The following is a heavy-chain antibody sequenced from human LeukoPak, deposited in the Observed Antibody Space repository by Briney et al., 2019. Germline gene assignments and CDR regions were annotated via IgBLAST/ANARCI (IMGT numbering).Heavy chain of an antibody. CDR3: AVATVTASYYYYYGMDV. Sequence: GASVKVSCKASGYTFTGYYMHWVRQAPGQGLEWMGRINPNSGGTNYAQKFQGWVTMTGDTSISTAYMELSRLRSDDTAVYYCAVATVTASYYYYYGMDVWGQGTTVTVSS. CDR2: INPNSGGT. D-gene: IGHD4-11*01. J-gene: IGHJ6*02. CDR1: GYTFTGYY. V-gene: IGHV1-2*04.